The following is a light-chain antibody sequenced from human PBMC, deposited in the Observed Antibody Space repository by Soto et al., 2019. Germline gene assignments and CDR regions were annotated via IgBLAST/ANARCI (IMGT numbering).Light chain of an antibody. V-gene: IGLV2-14*01. J-gene: IGLJ1*01. CDR3: SSYTSSSTLFYV. CDR2: DVS. Sequence: QPALTQPASVSGAPGQSSXISCTXTSSDXGGYNYVSWYQQHPGKAPKLMIYDVSNRPSGVSNRFSGSKSGNTASLTISELQAEDEADYYCSSYTSSSTLFYVFGTGTKVT. CDR1: SSDXGGYNY.